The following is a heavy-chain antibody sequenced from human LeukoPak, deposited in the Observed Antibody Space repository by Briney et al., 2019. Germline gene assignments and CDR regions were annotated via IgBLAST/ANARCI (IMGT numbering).Heavy chain of an antibody. CDR1: GFTFTNYW. J-gene: IGHJ3*02. Sequence: GGSLRLSCVASGFTFTNYWMTWVRQAPGKGLEWVADMKQDGREKYYVDSVKGRFTISRDNAKNSLYLQMNSLRDEDTAVYYCARGGGSGRWGSAFDMWGQGTMVTVSS. V-gene: IGHV3-7*01. CDR3: ARGGGSGRWGSAFDM. CDR2: MKQDGREK. D-gene: IGHD6-19*01.